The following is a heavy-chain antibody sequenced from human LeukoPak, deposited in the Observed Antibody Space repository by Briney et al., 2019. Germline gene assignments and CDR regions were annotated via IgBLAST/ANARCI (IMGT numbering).Heavy chain of an antibody. Sequence: SETLSLTCAVYGGSFSGYYWSWIRQPPGKGLEWIGEINHSGSTNYNPSLKSRVTISVDTSKNQFSLRLSSVTAADTAVYYCARGGGGRYFDWFRDYYFDYWGQGTLVTVSS. CDR3: ARGGGGRYFDWFRDYYFDY. V-gene: IGHV4-34*01. D-gene: IGHD3-9*01. J-gene: IGHJ4*02. CDR2: INHSGST. CDR1: GGSFSGYY.